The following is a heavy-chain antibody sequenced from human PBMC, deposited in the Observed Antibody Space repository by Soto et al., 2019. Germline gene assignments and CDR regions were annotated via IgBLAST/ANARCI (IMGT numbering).Heavy chain of an antibody. Sequence: GESLKISCKGSGYSFTSYWIGWVRQMPGKGLEWMGIIYPGDSDTRYSPSFQGQVTISADKSISTAYLQWSSLKASDTAMYYCARHIVATSGRDYYYGMDVWGQGTTVTVSS. D-gene: IGHD5-12*01. CDR1: GYSFTSYW. CDR2: IYPGDSDT. CDR3: ARHIVATSGRDYYYGMDV. J-gene: IGHJ6*02. V-gene: IGHV5-51*01.